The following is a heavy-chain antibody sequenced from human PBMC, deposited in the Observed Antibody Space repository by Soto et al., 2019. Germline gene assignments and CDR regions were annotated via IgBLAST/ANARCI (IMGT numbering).Heavy chain of an antibody. D-gene: IGHD6-19*01. CDR3: ASFKGSGWGGIDY. V-gene: IGHV3-11*06. CDR2: ISSSSSYT. Sequence: GGSLRLSCAGSGFTFSDYYMSWIRQAPGKGLEWVSYISSSSSYTNYADSVKGRFTIFRDNAKNSLYLQMNSLRAEDTAVYYCASFKGSGWGGIDYWGKGPLVTVSS. J-gene: IGHJ4*02. CDR1: GFTFSDYY.